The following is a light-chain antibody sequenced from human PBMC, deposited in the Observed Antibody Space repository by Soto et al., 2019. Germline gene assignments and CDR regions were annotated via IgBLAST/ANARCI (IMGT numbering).Light chain of an antibody. CDR1: RNDVGGYNY. Sequence: QSALTQPRSVSGSPGQSVTISCTGTRNDVGGYNYVSWYQQHPGKAPKLMIYDVTKRPSGVPDRFSGSKSGSTAYLTISGLQAEDEADYYCCSYAGSYIFVFGTGTKLTVL. J-gene: IGLJ1*01. CDR2: DVT. CDR3: CSYAGSYIFV. V-gene: IGLV2-11*01.